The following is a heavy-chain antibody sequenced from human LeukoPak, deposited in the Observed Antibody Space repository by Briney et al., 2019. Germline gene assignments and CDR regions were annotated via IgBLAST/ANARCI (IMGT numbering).Heavy chain of an antibody. CDR2: VDPEDGET. D-gene: IGHD3-16*02. CDR1: GYTFTDYY. Sequence: ASVKISCKVSGYTFTDYYMHWVQQAPGKGLEWMGLVDPEDGETIYAEKSQGRVTITADTSTDTAYMELSSLRSEDTAVYYCATLPRRDYDYVWGSYRRELDYWGQGTLVTVSS. J-gene: IGHJ4*02. V-gene: IGHV1-69-2*01. CDR3: ATLPRRDYDYVWGSYRRELDY.